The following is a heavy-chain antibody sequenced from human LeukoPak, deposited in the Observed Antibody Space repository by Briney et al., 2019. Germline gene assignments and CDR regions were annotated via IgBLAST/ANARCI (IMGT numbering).Heavy chain of an antibody. J-gene: IGHJ4*02. V-gene: IGHV3-30*02. CDR3: AKDRRDGYRFFDY. Sequence: PGGSLRLSCATSGFTFSRFGMHWVRQAPGKGLEWVAFIRYDGSDENYADSVKGRFTISRDESKNTAYLQMNSLRPEDTAAYYCAKDRRDGYRFFDYWGQGTLVTVSS. D-gene: IGHD5-24*01. CDR1: GFTFSRFG. CDR2: IRYDGSDE.